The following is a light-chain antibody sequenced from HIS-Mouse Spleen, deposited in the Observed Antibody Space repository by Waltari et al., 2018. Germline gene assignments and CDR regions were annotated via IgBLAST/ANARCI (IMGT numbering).Light chain of an antibody. CDR1: QSVSSSY. CDR3: QQYGSSPWT. CDR2: GAS. V-gene: IGKV3-20*01. Sequence: EIVLTQSPGTLSLSPWERATLSCRASQSVSSSYLAWYQQKPGQAPRLLIYGASIRATGIPDRFSGSGSGTDFTLTISRLEPEDFAVYYCQQYGSSPWTFGQGTKVEIK. J-gene: IGKJ1*01.